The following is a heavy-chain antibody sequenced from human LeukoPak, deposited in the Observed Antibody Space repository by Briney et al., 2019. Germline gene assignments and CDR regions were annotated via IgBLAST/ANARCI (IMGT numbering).Heavy chain of an antibody. CDR2: IWYDGSNK. CDR1: GFTFSSYG. Sequence: GGSLRLSCAASGFTFSSYGMHWVRQAPGKGLEWEAVIWYDGSNKYYADSVKGRFTISRDNSKNTLYLQMNSLRAEDTAVYYCAREDSDSSGWYYGMDVWGQGTTVTVFS. CDR3: AREDSDSSGWYYGMDV. J-gene: IGHJ6*02. D-gene: IGHD6-19*01. V-gene: IGHV3-33*01.